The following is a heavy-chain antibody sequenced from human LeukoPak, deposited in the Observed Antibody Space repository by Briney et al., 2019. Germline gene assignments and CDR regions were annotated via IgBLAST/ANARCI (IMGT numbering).Heavy chain of an antibody. V-gene: IGHV3-53*01. CDR2: IYSDNT. J-gene: IGHJ4*02. CDR3: ARDPRRKLNYYYGSGSSFDY. D-gene: IGHD3-10*01. CDR1: GFTVSTNS. Sequence: PGGSLRLSCTVSGFTVSTNSMSWVRQAPGKGLEWVSFIYSDNTHYSDSVKGRFTISRDNSKNTLYLQMNSLRAEDTAVYYCARDPRRKLNYYYGSGSSFDYWGQGTLVTVSS.